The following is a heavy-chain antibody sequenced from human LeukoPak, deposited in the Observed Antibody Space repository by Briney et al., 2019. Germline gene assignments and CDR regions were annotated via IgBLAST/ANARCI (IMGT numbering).Heavy chain of an antibody. V-gene: IGHV3-30*02. D-gene: IGHD1-26*01. J-gene: IGHJ4*02. CDR1: GFIFSNYG. CDR3: AKDPGLLGSLRYYFDY. Sequence: PGGSLRLSCAASGFIFSNYGMHWVRQAPGKGLEWVALIWYDGSNKYYADSVKGRFTISRDNSKNTLYLQMNSLRAEDTAVYYCAKDPGLLGSLRYYFDYWGQGTLVTVSS. CDR2: IWYDGSNK.